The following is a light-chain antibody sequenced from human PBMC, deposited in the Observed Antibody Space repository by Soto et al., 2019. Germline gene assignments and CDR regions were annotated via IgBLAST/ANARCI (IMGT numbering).Light chain of an antibody. CDR1: QSISGY. CDR3: QQYHSYPWT. Sequence: DIQMTQSPSPLSASVGDTVTITCRASQSISGYLAWYQQKPGKAPKLLSLESGVPSRFIGSGSGTGFTLTISSLQPDDSASYYGQQYHSYPWTFCQGTRVYIK. V-gene: IGKV1-5*01. J-gene: IGKJ1*01.